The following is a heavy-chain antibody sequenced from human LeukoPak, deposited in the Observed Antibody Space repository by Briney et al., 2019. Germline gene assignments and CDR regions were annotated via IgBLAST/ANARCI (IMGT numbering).Heavy chain of an antibody. J-gene: IGHJ4*02. Sequence: SETLSLTCTVSDGSISSYYWSWIRQPPGKGLEWIGYIYYSGSANYNPSLKSRVTISVDTSKNQFSLKLSSVTAADTAVYYCARVGYSYVEFDYWGQGTLVTVSS. CDR3: ARVGYSYVEFDY. CDR2: IYYSGSA. D-gene: IGHD5-18*01. V-gene: IGHV4-59*01. CDR1: DGSISSYY.